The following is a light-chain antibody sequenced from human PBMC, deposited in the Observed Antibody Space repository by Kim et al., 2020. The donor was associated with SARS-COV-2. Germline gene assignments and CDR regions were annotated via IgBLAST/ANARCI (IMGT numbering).Light chain of an antibody. J-gene: IGKJ1*01. CDR3: QQYGDSPRT. Sequence: SPGERATLSCRASQTVSSSYLAWYQQKPGQAPRLLIYGASSRATAIPDRFSGSGSGTDFTLTISRLEPEDFAVYFCQQYGDSPRTFGQGTKVEIK. CDR1: QTVSSSY. CDR2: GAS. V-gene: IGKV3-20*01.